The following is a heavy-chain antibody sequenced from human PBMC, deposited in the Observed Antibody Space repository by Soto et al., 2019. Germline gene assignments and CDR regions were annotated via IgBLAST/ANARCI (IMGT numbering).Heavy chain of an antibody. V-gene: IGHV4-61*08. Sequence: SETLSLTCTVSGGSISSGDYYWSWIRQPPGKGLEWIGSIYYRGSANNNPSLKSRLTISVDTSKNQFSLKLSSVTAADTAIYYCVRANYFDFWGQGTLVTVSS. J-gene: IGHJ4*02. CDR2: IYYRGSA. CDR1: GGSISSGDYY. CDR3: VRANYFDF.